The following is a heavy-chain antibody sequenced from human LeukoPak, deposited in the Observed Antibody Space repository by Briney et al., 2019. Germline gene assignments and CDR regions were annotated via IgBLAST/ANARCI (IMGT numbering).Heavy chain of an antibody. J-gene: IGHJ4*02. CDR2: ISWDGGST. D-gene: IGHD3-22*01. CDR1: GFTFDGYA. Sequence: GGSLRLSCAASGFTFDGYAMHWVRQAPGKGLEWVSLISWDGGSTYYADSVKGRFTISRDNSKNSLYLQMNSLRAEDTALYYCAKGSPYYYDSSGYHYPPDYWGQGTLVTVSS. V-gene: IGHV3-43D*03. CDR3: AKGSPYYYDSSGYHYPPDY.